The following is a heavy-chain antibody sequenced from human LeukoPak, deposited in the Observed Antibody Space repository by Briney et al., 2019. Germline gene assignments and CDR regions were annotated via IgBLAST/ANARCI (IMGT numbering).Heavy chain of an antibody. D-gene: IGHD6-13*01. V-gene: IGHV4-30-2*01. Sequence: SQTLSLTCTVSGDSISSGAYYWSWIRQPPGKGLEWIGYIYHSGSTYYNPSLKSRVTISVDRSKNQFSLKLSSVTAADTAVYYCARTTYSSNYYYYYYYMDVWGKGTTVTVSS. CDR1: GDSISSGAYY. CDR3: ARTTYSSNYYYYYYYMDV. J-gene: IGHJ6*03. CDR2: IYHSGST.